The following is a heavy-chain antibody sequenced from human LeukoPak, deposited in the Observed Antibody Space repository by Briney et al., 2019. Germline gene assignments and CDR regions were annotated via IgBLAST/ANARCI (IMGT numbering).Heavy chain of an antibody. Sequence: SQTLSLTCTVSGGSISSGGYYWSWIRQHPGKGLEWIGYIYYSGSTYYNPSLKSRVTISVDTSKNQFSLKLSSVTAADTAVYYCARGVQQLVPRFGYWGQGTLVTVSS. V-gene: IGHV4-31*03. J-gene: IGHJ4*02. CDR3: ARGVQQLVPRFGY. CDR2: IYYSGST. CDR1: GGSISSGGYY. D-gene: IGHD6-13*01.